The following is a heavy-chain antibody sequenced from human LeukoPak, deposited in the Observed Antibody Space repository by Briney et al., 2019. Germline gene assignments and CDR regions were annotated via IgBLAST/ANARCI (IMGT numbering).Heavy chain of an antibody. D-gene: IGHD3-10*01. CDR1: GYSFTSYW. CDR3: ARHILTRDYYGSGSYYPDY. Sequence: GESLKISCKGSGYSFTSYWIGWVRQMPGKGLEWMGIIYPSDSDTRYSPSFQGQVTISADKSISTAYLQWSSLKASDTAMYYCARHILTRDYYGSGSYYPDYWGQGTLVTVSS. CDR2: IYPSDSDT. V-gene: IGHV5-51*01. J-gene: IGHJ4*02.